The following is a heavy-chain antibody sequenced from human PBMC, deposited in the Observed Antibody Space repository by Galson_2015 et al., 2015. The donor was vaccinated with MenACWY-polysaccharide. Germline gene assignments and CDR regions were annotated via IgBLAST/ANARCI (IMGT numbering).Heavy chain of an antibody. J-gene: IGHJ4*02. D-gene: IGHD6-13*01. V-gene: IGHV3-48*02. Sequence: SLRLSCAASGFTFSTYRMTWVRQAPGKGLEWVSYINGGSSTIYYADSVKGRFTISRDNAKNSLYLQMNSLRDDDTAVYYCARDIGIAGADDYWGQGTLVTVSS. CDR3: ARDIGIAGADDY. CDR2: INGGSSTI. CDR1: GFTFSTYR.